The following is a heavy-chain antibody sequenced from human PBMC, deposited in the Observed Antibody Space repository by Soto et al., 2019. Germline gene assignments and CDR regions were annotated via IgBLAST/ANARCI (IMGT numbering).Heavy chain of an antibody. CDR3: ARGRYCLTGRCFPNWFDS. CDR2: IYKSATT. D-gene: IGHD7-27*01. J-gene: IGHJ5*01. CDR1: SGSISTDYW. Sequence: PSETLSLTCAVSSGSISTDYWWSWVRQPPGQALEYIGYIYKSATTYYNPSFESRVAISVDTSKSQFSLNVTSVTAADTAVYFCARGRYCLTGRCFPNWFDSWGQGALVTVSS. V-gene: IGHV4-30-4*01.